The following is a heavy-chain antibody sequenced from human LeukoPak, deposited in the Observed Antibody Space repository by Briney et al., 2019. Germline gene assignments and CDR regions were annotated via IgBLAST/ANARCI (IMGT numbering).Heavy chain of an antibody. D-gene: IGHD3-22*01. V-gene: IGHV3-23*01. Sequence: GGSLRLSCAVSGFTFSDYAMSWVRQAPGKGLEWVSGISGSGAYSYYADSVKGRFTISRDNAKNSLYLQMNSLRAEDTAVYYCARERYDSSGALDSWGQGTLVTVSS. J-gene: IGHJ4*02. CDR3: ARERYDSSGALDS. CDR2: ISGSGAYS. CDR1: GFTFSDYA.